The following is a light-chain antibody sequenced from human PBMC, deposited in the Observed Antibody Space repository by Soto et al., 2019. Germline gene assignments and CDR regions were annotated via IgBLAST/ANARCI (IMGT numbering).Light chain of an antibody. CDR1: NSGGKS. Sequence: SYELTQSPSVSVAPGQTARITCGGNNSGGKSVHLYQQKTGQAPVLVVYDESDRPSGISERFSGSNSGNTATLTISRVDAGDEADYYCQVWDYRSDHVFGTGTKVTVL. CDR2: DES. V-gene: IGLV3-21*02. J-gene: IGLJ1*01. CDR3: QVWDYRSDHV.